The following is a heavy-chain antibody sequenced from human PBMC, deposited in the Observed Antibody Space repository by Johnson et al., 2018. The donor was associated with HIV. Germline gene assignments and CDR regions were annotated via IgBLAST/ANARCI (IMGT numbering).Heavy chain of an antibody. CDR2: IWYDGSNK. J-gene: IGHJ3*02. D-gene: IGHD3-3*01. Sequence: QVQLVESGGGVVQPGRSLRLSCAASGFTFSSYGMHWVRQAPGKGLEWVAVIWYDGSNKYYADSVKGRFTISRDNSKNTLCLQMNSLRAEDTAVYYCARDGQVYYNFWISSLAFDIWGQGTMVTVSS. CDR1: GFTFSSYG. CDR3: ARDGQVYYNFWISSLAFDI. V-gene: IGHV3-30*19.